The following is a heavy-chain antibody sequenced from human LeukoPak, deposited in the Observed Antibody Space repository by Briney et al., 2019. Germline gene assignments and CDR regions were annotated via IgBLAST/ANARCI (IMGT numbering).Heavy chain of an antibody. J-gene: IGHJ4*02. CDR1: GFTFSSYG. D-gene: IGHD6-13*01. Sequence: GGSLRLSCAASGFTFSSYGMHWVRQAPGKGLERVAFIRYDGSNKYYADSVKGRFTISRDNSKNTLYLQMNSLRAEDTAVYYCAKEFSSSPIFDYWGQGTLVTVSS. V-gene: IGHV3-30*02. CDR3: AKEFSSSPIFDY. CDR2: IRYDGSNK.